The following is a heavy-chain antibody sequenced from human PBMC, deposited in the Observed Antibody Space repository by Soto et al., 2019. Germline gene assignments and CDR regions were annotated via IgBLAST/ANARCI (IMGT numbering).Heavy chain of an antibody. J-gene: IGHJ6*03. Sequence: QVQLVESGGGLVRPGGSLRLSCAASGFTFSDYFMSWIRQAPGKGLEWVSYIGSSGRTIHYADSVKGRFTISRDNAKNSLYLPMNSLRAEDTCVYYCARVGEEWCYYYYMDVWGKGTTVTVSS. D-gene: IGHD3-3*01. CDR2: IGSSGRTI. V-gene: IGHV3-11*01. CDR3: ARVGEEWCYYYYMDV. CDR1: GFTFSDYF.